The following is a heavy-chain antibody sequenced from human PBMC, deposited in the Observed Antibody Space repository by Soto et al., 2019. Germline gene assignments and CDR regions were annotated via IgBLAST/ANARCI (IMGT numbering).Heavy chain of an antibody. V-gene: IGHV4-39*01. CDR1: GGSISSSSYY. CDR2: IYYSGST. J-gene: IGHJ3*02. CDR3: VMGGLLWFGELSDSAFDI. D-gene: IGHD3-10*01. Sequence: SETLSLTCTVSGGSISSSSYYWGWIRQPPGKGLEWIGSIYYSGSTYYNPSLKSRVTISVDTSKNQFSLKLSSVTAADTAVYYCVMGGLLWFGELSDSAFDIWGQGTMVTVSS.